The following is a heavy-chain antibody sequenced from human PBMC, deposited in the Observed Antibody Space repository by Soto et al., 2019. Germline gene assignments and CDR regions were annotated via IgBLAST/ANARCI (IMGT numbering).Heavy chain of an antibody. CDR3: AGSCSSASFYWGGVYYYYGMDV. V-gene: IGHV1-69*06. CDR1: GGTFNSYV. J-gene: IGHJ6*02. Sequence: QVQLVQSGAEVKKPGSSVKVSCETSGGTFNSYVITWVRQAPGQGLEWVGGIIPMFGTANYAQKFQDRVTITADKSTSTAYMELSSLRSEDTAVYYCAGSCSSASFYWGGVYYYYGMDVWGQGTTVTVSS. D-gene: IGHD2-2*01. CDR2: IIPMFGTA.